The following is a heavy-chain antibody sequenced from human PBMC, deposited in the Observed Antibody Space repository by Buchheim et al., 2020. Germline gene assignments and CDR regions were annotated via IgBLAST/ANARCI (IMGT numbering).Heavy chain of an antibody. J-gene: IGHJ6*02. CDR2: INPNSGCT. V-gene: IGHV1-2*02. Sequence: QVQLVQSGAEVKKPGASVKVSCKASGYTFTVYYMHWVRHAPGQGLEWMGCINPNSGCTNYAQKFQGMVTMTRDTSISPAYMELSRLRSDDTAVYYGAREKSSGYFLYYGMDVWGQGTT. CDR1: GYTFTVYY. D-gene: IGHD3-22*01. CDR3: AREKSSGYFLYYGMDV.